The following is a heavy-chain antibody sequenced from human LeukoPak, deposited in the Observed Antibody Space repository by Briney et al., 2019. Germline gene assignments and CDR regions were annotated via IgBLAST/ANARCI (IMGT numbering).Heavy chain of an antibody. D-gene: IGHD5-24*01. J-gene: IGHJ4*02. Sequence: SETLSLTCTVSGASISSYYWNWLRQPPGKGLEWIGYIYYSGSTNYNPSLKSRVTISIDTSKNQFSLKLSSVTAADTAVYYCARAEDGYNFDYWGQGTLVTVSS. CDR1: GASISSYY. CDR3: ARAEDGYNFDY. CDR2: IYYSGST. V-gene: IGHV4-59*01.